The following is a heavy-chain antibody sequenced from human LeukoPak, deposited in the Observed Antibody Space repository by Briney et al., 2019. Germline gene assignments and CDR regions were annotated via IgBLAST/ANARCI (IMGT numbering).Heavy chain of an antibody. CDR3: ARENWANDY. CDR2: IKQDGSQK. Sequence: GGSLRLSCAASGFTFTTYWTTWVRQAPGKGLEWVANIKQDGSQKYYVDSVKGRFTISRDNAKNSLYLQMNSLKAEDTAVYYCARENWANDYWGQGTLVTVSS. J-gene: IGHJ4*02. D-gene: IGHD7-27*01. CDR1: GFTFTTYW. V-gene: IGHV3-7*01.